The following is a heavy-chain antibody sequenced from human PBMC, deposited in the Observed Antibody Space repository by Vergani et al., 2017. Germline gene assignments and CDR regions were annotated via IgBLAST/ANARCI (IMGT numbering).Heavy chain of an antibody. J-gene: IGHJ4*01. D-gene: IGHD2-15*01. Sequence: VELLESGGGLAKPGGSLRVSCSASGFRVTTYYMSWVCQAPGKGLEWVSVIKSDGRTSYAESVRGRFTISRDTSRNAVYLQMNILRVEDTGVDYCTRIECSGTTCYCHYFDLWGHGILVTVSS. CDR1: GFRVTTYY. CDR3: TRIECSGTTCYCHYFDL. CDR2: IKSDGRT. V-gene: IGHV3-66*02.